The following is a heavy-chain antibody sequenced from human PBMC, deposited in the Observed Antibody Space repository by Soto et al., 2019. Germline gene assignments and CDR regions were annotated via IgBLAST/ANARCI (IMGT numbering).Heavy chain of an antibody. V-gene: IGHV4-59*01. CDR3: ARETYGDYGHLDY. Sequence: QVQLQESGPGLVKPSETLSLTCTVSGGSISGYYWSWMRQPPGKGLEWIGLIYYSGSTTYNPSLKSRVTISVDTSKNQVSLKLSSVTAADTAVYYCARETYGDYGHLDYWGQGMLVTVSS. D-gene: IGHD4-17*01. J-gene: IGHJ4*02. CDR1: GGSISGYY. CDR2: IYYSGST.